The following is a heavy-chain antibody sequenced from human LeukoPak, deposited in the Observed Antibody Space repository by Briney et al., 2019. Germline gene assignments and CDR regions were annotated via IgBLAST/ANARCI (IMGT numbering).Heavy chain of an antibody. Sequence: SVKVSCKASGGTFSSYAISWVRQPPGQGLEWMGGIIPIFGTANYAQKFQGRVTITADESTSTAYMELSSLRSEDTAVYYCARDSKDVDTAMGRFDYWGQGTLVTVSS. V-gene: IGHV1-69*13. D-gene: IGHD5-18*01. CDR1: GGTFSSYA. J-gene: IGHJ4*02. CDR3: ARDSKDVDTAMGRFDY. CDR2: IIPIFGTA.